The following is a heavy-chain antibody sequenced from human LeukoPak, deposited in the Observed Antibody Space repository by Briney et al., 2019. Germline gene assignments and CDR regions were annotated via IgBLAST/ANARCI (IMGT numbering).Heavy chain of an antibody. V-gene: IGHV3-48*03. D-gene: IGHD1-14*01. CDR3: ARDDPYLPLYHDY. CDR2: ISSSGSTI. Sequence: GGSLRLSCAASGFTFSSYEMNWVRQAPGKGLEGVSYISSSGSTIYYADSVKGRFTISRDNAKHSLYLQMNSLRAEATAVYYCARDDPYLPLYHDYWGQGTLVTVSS. CDR1: GFTFSSYE. J-gene: IGHJ4*02.